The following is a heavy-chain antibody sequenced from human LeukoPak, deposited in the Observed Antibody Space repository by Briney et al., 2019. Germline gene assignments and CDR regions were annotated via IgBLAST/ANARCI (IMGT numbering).Heavy chain of an antibody. CDR3: AKRGVVIRVFLVGFHKEAYYFES. D-gene: IGHD3-3*01. J-gene: IGHJ4*02. CDR1: GITLSNYG. Sequence: GGSLRLSCAVSGITLSNYGMSWVRQAPGKGLEWVAGTSGSGGGTSYADSVKGRFTISRDNAKNTLFLQMNSLRVEDTAVYFCAKRGVVIRVFLVGFHKEAYYFESWGQGAQVTVSS. CDR2: TSGSGGGT. V-gene: IGHV3-23*01.